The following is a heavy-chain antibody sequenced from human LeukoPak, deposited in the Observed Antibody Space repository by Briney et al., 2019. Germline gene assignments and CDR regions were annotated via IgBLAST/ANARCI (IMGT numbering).Heavy chain of an antibody. J-gene: IGHJ5*02. V-gene: IGHV1-8*01. D-gene: IGHD2-15*01. CDR2: MNPNSGNT. Sequence: ASVKVSCKASGYTFTSYDINWVRQATGQGLEWMGWMNPNSGNTGYAQKFQGRVTMTRNTSISTAYMELSSLRSEDTAVYYCARGLGYCSGGSCYSEWDNWFDPWAREPWSPSPQ. CDR1: GYTFTSYD. CDR3: ARGLGYCSGGSCYSEWDNWFDP.